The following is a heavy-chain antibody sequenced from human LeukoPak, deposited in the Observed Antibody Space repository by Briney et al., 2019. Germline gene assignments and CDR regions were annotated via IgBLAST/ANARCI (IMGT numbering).Heavy chain of an antibody. D-gene: IGHD4-17*01. CDR2: ISSSSSYI. CDR1: GFTFSSYE. V-gene: IGHV3-21*01. Sequence: GGSLRLSCAASGFTFSSYEMNWVRQAPGKGLEWVSSISSSSSYIYYADSVKGRFTISRDNAKNSLYLQMNSLRAEDTAVYYCARGTVTTLDYWGQGTLVTASS. CDR3: ARGTVTTLDY. J-gene: IGHJ4*02.